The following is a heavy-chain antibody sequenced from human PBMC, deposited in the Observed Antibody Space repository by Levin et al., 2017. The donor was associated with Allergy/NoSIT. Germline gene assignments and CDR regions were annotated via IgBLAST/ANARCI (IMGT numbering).Heavy chain of an antibody. V-gene: IGHV3-33*01. Sequence: GGSLRLSCEASGFTFRNFGMHWVRQAPGKGLEWVAVIWHDGSKRLYAASAQGRLTISRDDSENTVYLQMNSLRAEDTAIYYCARDGGGNSGYDLAFDIWGQGTKVTVSS. CDR3: ARDGGGNSGYDLAFDI. CDR2: IWHDGSKR. J-gene: IGHJ3*02. D-gene: IGHD5-12*01. CDR1: GFTFRNFG.